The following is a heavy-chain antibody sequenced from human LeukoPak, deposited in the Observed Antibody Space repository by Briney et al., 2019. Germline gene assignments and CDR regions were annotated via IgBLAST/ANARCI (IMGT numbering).Heavy chain of an antibody. V-gene: IGHV1-8*03. Sequence: ASVKVSCKASGYTFTSYDINWVRQATGQGLEWMGWMNPNSGNTGYAQKFQGRVTITRNTSISTAYMELSRLRSDDTAVYYCAYVDTDAFDIWGQGTMVTVSS. CDR2: MNPNSGNT. CDR1: GYTFTSYD. CDR3: AYVDTDAFDI. J-gene: IGHJ3*02. D-gene: IGHD5-18*01.